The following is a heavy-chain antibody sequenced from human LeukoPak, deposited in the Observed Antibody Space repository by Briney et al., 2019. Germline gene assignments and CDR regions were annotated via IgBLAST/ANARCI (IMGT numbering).Heavy chain of an antibody. CDR1: GDSFSSHY. D-gene: IGHD4-17*01. Sequence: PSETLSLTCAVSGDSFSSHYWTWIRQPPGRGLEWIGYISYIGTTNYNPSLKSRVTISIDTSKNQFSLKLSSVTTADTAVYYCARDLVTVTKGFDIWGLGTMVSVSS. CDR2: ISYIGTT. CDR3: ARDLVTVTKGFDI. V-gene: IGHV4-59*11. J-gene: IGHJ3*02.